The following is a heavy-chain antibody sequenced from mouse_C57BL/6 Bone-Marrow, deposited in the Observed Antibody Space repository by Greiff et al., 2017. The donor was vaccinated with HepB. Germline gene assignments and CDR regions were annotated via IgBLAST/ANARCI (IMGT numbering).Heavy chain of an antibody. V-gene: IGHV1-81*01. J-gene: IGHJ2*01. Sequence: VQLQQSGAELARPGASVKLSCKASGYTFTSYGISWVKQRAGQGLEWIGEIYPRSGNTYYNEKFKGKATLTADKSSSTAYMELRSLTSEDSAVYFWARERWLLRIDFWGQGTTLTVSS. CDR3: ARERWLLRIDF. D-gene: IGHD2-3*01. CDR1: GYTFTSYG. CDR2: IYPRSGNT.